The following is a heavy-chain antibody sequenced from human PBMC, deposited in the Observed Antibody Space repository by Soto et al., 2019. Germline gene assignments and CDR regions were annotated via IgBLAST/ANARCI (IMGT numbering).Heavy chain of an antibody. V-gene: IGHV3-21*01. CDR1: GFTFRSFT. J-gene: IGHJ5*02. D-gene: IGHD6-13*01. CDR3: TRDASRDSSARGWFDP. CDR2: ISSNSAYI. Sequence: SLRLSCAASGFTFRSFTMNWVRQAPGKGLECVSTISSNSAYIYYTDALRGRFTISRDNAKNSLHLQMNSLRAEDTAVYYCTRDASRDSSARGWFDPWGPGTLVTVSS.